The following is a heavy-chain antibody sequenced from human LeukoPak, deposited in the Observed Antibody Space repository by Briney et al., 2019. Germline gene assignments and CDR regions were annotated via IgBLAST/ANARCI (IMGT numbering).Heavy chain of an antibody. CDR1: GGSISSGSYY. J-gene: IGHJ3*02. Sequence: SETLSLTCTVSGGSISSGSYYWSWIRQPAGKGLEWIGRIYTSGSTNYNPSLKSRVTISVDTSKNQFSLKLSSVTAADTAVYYCARLPTYYYDSSGYYRDAFDIWGQGTMVTVSS. D-gene: IGHD3-22*01. CDR3: ARLPTYYYDSSGYYRDAFDI. V-gene: IGHV4-61*02. CDR2: IYTSGST.